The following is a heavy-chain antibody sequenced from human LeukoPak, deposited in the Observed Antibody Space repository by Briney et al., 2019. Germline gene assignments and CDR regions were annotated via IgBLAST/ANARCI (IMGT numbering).Heavy chain of an antibody. CDR1: GYSITNNYY. Sequence: SETLSLTCTVSGYSITNNYYWDWIRQPPGKGLEWIASIYHSGRTYYNPALKSRVTISVDTSKNQFSLKVTSVTAADTAVYYCARGDYGGNPFDYWGQGTLVTVSS. CDR3: ARGDYGGNPFDY. CDR2: IYHSGRT. V-gene: IGHV4-38-2*02. J-gene: IGHJ4*02. D-gene: IGHD4-23*01.